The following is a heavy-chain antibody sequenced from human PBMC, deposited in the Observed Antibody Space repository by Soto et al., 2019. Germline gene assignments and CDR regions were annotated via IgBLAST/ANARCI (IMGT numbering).Heavy chain of an antibody. J-gene: IGHJ6*03. D-gene: IGHD2-15*01. CDR3: ARHGSGSFRSVYYYMDV. CDR1: GYSFTSYW. V-gene: IGHV5-51*01. Sequence: GESLKISCKGSGYSFTSYWIGWVRQMPGKGLEWMGIIYPGDSDTRYSPSFQGQVTISADKSISTAYLQWSSLKASDTAFYYCARHGSGSFRSVYYYMDVWGKGTTVTVSS. CDR2: IYPGDSDT.